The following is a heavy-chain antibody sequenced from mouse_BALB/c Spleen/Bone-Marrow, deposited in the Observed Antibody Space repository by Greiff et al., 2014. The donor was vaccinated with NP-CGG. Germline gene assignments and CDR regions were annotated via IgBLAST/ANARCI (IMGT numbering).Heavy chain of an antibody. D-gene: IGHD3-2*02. CDR3: ARGIRGSGMDY. CDR1: GFTFSSYT. CDR2: ISNGGGST. J-gene: IGHJ4*01. Sequence: LKGAGGGLVQPGGALKLFCAGSGFTFSSYTMSLVRQTPEKRVGWVAYISNGGGSTYYPDTVKGRFTISRDNAKNTLYLQMSSLKSEDTAMYYCARGIRGSGMDYWGQGTSVTVSS. V-gene: IGHV5-12-2*01.